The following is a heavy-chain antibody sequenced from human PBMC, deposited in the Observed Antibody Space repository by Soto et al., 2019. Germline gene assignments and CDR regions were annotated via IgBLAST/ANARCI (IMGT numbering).Heavy chain of an antibody. CDR2: IRNKGNNYAT. J-gene: IGHJ4*02. CDR3: TARRDWTAVDPLEY. CDR1: GFTFSDSA. Sequence: TGLSLRLSCAASGFTFSDSAMHWVRQASGKGLEWVGRIRNKGNNYATAYTASVKGRFTISRDDSKNTVYLQMNSLKIDDTAVYYCTARRDWTAVDPLEYWGLGTLVTVSS. V-gene: IGHV3-73*01. D-gene: IGHD5-18*01.